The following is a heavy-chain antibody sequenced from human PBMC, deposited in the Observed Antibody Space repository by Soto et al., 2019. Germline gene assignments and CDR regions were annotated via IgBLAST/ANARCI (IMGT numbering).Heavy chain of an antibody. CDR2: IYYSGST. J-gene: IGHJ4*02. D-gene: IGHD3-22*01. V-gene: IGHV4-39*01. Sequence: QLQLQESGPGLVKPSETLSLTCTVSGGSISTCSYYWGWIRQPPGKGLEWIGSIYYSGSTYYNPSLTRXAXIXXDTSNNPCSLKLSSVTAAHTAVYDCAGDYDSSGDYWGQGTLVTVSS. CDR1: GGSISTCSYY. CDR3: AGDYDSSGDY.